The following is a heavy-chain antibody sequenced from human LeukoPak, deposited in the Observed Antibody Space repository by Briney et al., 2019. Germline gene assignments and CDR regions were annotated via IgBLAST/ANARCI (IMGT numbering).Heavy chain of an antibody. Sequence: GGSLILSFAASGXTFSNACMSWVRQAPGKGLERVGRIKSKTDGGTTDYAAPVKGRFTISRDDSKNTLYLQMNSLKIEDTAVYYCTTSPFCSSTSCYEGDFDYWGQGTLVTVSS. CDR1: GXTFSNAC. J-gene: IGHJ4*02. CDR2: IKSKTDGGTT. V-gene: IGHV3-15*01. CDR3: TTSPFCSSTSCYEGDFDY. D-gene: IGHD2-2*01.